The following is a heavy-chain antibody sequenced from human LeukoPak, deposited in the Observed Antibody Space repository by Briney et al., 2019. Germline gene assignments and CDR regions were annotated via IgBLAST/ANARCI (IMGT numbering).Heavy chain of an antibody. J-gene: IGHJ4*02. D-gene: IGHD2-2*01. Sequence: PSETLSLTCAVYGGSFSGYYWGWIRQPPGKGLEWVGSIYYSGSTYYNPSLKSRATISVDTSKNQFSLKLSSVTAADTAVYYCARQNYCSSTSCYDYWGQGTLVTVSS. CDR3: ARQNYCSSTSCYDY. V-gene: IGHV4-39*01. CDR2: IYYSGST. CDR1: GGSFSGYY.